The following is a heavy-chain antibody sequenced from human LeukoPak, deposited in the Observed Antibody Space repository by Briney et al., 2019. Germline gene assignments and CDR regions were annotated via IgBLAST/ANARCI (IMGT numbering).Heavy chain of an antibody. CDR1: RYTFTDYH. V-gene: IGHV1-2*02. CDR2: INPNSGDT. Sequence: VASMKVSCRASRYTFTDYHIHWVRQAPGQGLEWMGWINPNSGDTNYAQKFQGRLTMTRDTSISTASMELSRLRSDDTAVYYCARGGANSGYDTLDYWGQGTLVTVSS. D-gene: IGHD5-12*01. J-gene: IGHJ4*02. CDR3: ARGGANSGYDTLDY.